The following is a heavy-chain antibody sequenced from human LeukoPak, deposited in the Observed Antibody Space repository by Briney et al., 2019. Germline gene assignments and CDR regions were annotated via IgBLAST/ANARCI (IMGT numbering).Heavy chain of an antibody. CDR2: FDPGDGET. J-gene: IGHJ6*03. V-gene: IGHV1-24*01. CDR3: ARDFPPQKTTVTTRYYYYMDV. D-gene: IGHD4-11*01. CDR1: GYTLTELS. Sequence: VASVKVSCKVSGYTLTELSMHWVRQAPGKGLEWMGGFDPGDGETIYAQKFQGRVTMTEDTATDTAYMELSSLRSDDTAVYYCARDFPPQKTTVTTRYYYYMDVWGKGTTVTVSS.